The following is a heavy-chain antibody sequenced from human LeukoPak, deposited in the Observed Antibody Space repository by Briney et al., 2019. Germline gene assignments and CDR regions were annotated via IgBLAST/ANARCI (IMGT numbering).Heavy chain of an antibody. Sequence: SETLSLTCTVSGGSISPYFWSWIRQPPGKGLEWIGYIYYRGSTNYNPSLKSRVTISLDTPKDQFSLKLSSVTAADTAVYYCAREGVVKGYFDYWGQGTLVTVPS. CDR3: AREGVVKGYFDY. CDR1: GGSISPYF. J-gene: IGHJ4*02. CDR2: IYYRGST. V-gene: IGHV4-59*01. D-gene: IGHD3-3*01.